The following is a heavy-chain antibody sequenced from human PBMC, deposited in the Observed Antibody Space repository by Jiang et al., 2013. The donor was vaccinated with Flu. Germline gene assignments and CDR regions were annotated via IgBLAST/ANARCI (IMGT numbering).Heavy chain of an antibody. Sequence: VQLLESGGGLVQPGGSLRLSCAASGFMFSDHYMDWVRQAPGKGLEWVGRIRDGARSYTTEYAASVRGRFTVSRDDSKNSLYLQMNSLKTDDTAVYFCAASVSGSIHDYWGQGTLVTVSS. CDR2: IRDGARSYTT. CDR3: AASVSGSIHDY. CDR1: GFMFSDHY. J-gene: IGHJ4*02. V-gene: IGHV3-72*01. D-gene: IGHD1-26*01.